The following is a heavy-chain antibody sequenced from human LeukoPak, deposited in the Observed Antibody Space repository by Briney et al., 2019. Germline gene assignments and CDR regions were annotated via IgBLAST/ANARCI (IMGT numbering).Heavy chain of an antibody. CDR1: GFTFSDYY. V-gene: IGHV3-11*04. J-gene: IGHJ4*02. D-gene: IGHD6-6*01. CDR3: ARDRIAARHGYFDY. CDR2: ISSSGSTI. Sequence: GGSLRLSCAASGFTFSDYYMSWIRQAPGKGLEWLSYISSSGSTIQYADSVKGRFTISRDNSKNTLYLQMNSLRAEDTAVYYCARDRIAARHGYFDYWGQGTLVTVSS.